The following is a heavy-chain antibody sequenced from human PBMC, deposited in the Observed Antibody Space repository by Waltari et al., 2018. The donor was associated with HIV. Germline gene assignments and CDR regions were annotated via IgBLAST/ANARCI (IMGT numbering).Heavy chain of an antibody. CDR2: ISSSGSSV. Sequence: VQLVESGGGLAKPGGSLRLSCATYGFSFSAFTRCWISHRPGKGLEWISYISSSGSSVYYADSVKGRFTTSRDNAKNSMYLQMNNLTSEDAAVYYCARGHCDGVTCSSIYVYWGQGTLVGVAS. D-gene: IGHD2-21*01. J-gene: IGHJ4*02. V-gene: IGHV3-11*01. CDR3: ARGHCDGVTCSSIYVY. CDR1: GFSFSAFT.